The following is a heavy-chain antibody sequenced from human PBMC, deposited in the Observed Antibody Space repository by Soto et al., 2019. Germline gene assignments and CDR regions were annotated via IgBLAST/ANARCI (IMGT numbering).Heavy chain of an antibody. CDR2: IFSSGSS. J-gene: IGHJ5*02. CDR3: ARGYRNWFDP. Sequence: QVHLQESGPGLVKPSQTVSLTCNVSGGSFSSGGYYLTWVRQHPGKGVEWIGNIFSSGSSYYNPSLKSRLTLSVDTSKNQFSLTLSSVTAADTAVYYCARGYRNWFDPWGQGTLVTVSS. D-gene: IGHD6-13*01. V-gene: IGHV4-31*03. CDR1: GGSFSSGGYY.